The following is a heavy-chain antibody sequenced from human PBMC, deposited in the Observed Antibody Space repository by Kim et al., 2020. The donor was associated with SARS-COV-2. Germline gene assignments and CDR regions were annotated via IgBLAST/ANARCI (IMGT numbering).Heavy chain of an antibody. J-gene: IGHJ4*02. Sequence: PRKFRSIVPLPRDTSTSTVYMELSSLRSEDTAVYYCAREGPNTYYFDYWGQGTLVTVSS. D-gene: IGHD3-16*01. V-gene: IGHV1-46*01. CDR3: AREGPNTYYFDY.